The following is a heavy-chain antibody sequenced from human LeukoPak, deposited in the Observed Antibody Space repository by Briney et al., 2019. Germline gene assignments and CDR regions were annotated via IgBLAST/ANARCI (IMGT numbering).Heavy chain of an antibody. CDR2: ISYDGSNK. CDR3: AKVGYGNTWGFDS. J-gene: IGHJ4*02. CDR1: GFTFRSYS. Sequence: EGSLRLSCAASGFTFRSYSMNWVRQAPGKGLEWVAVISYDGSNKYYTDSVKGRFTISRDNSKNTLYLQMNGLRAEDTAMYYCAKVGYGNTWGFDSWGQGILVIVSS. V-gene: IGHV3-30*18. D-gene: IGHD2-15*01.